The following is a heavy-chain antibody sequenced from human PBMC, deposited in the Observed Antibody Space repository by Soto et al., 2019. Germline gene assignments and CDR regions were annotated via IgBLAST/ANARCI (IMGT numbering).Heavy chain of an antibody. CDR1: GISLSTSGVG. CDR3: AYLPCSGGSCYWFSFSGMDV. Sequence: QITLKESGPTLVKPTQTLTLTCTFSGISLSTSGVGVAWIRQPPGKALQWLAVIYCDDDKRYMPSLESRPTITKDASKSQVLLTMTHMDSVDTATYYCAYLPCSGGSCYWFSFSGMDVWGKGTTVTVS. V-gene: IGHV2-5*02. CDR2: IYCDDDK. D-gene: IGHD2-15*01. J-gene: IGHJ6*04.